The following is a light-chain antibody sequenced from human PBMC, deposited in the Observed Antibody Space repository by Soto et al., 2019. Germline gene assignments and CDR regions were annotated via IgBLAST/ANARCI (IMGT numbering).Light chain of an antibody. Sequence: EIVLTHYPGTLSLSPGERATISCRASQSVSSSYLAWYQQKPGQAPRLLIYGASSRATGIPDRFSGSGSGTDFTLTISRLEPEDFAVYYCQQYGSSGTFGQGTKVDIK. CDR1: QSVSSSY. CDR2: GAS. CDR3: QQYGSSGT. V-gene: IGKV3-20*01. J-gene: IGKJ1*01.